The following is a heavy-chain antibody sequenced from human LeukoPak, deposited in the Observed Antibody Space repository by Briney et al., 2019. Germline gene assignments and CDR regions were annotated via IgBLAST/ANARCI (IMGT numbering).Heavy chain of an antibody. CDR2: ISAYNGNT. J-gene: IGHJ4*02. Sequence: ASVKVSCKASGYTFTSYGISWVRQAPGQGLEWMGWISAYNGNTNYAQKLQGRVTMTTDTSTSTAYMDLRSLRSDDTAVYYCARYYDSSGYYWDYFDYWGQGTLVTVSS. CDR1: GYTFTSYG. V-gene: IGHV1-18*01. CDR3: ARYYDSSGYYWDYFDY. D-gene: IGHD3-22*01.